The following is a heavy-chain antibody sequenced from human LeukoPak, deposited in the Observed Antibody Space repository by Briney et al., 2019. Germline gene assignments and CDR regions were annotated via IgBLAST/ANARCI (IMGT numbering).Heavy chain of an antibody. D-gene: IGHD3-10*01. CDR1: GFTFSSYT. CDR2: ISSSSSYI. Sequence: GGSLRLSCAASGFTFSSYTMDWVRQAPGKGLEWVSSISSSSSYIYYADSVKGRFTISRDNAKNSLYLQMNSLRAEDTAVYYCARNPSTVVRGADYWAQGTLVTVSS. V-gene: IGHV3-21*01. CDR3: ARNPSTVVRGADY. J-gene: IGHJ4*02.